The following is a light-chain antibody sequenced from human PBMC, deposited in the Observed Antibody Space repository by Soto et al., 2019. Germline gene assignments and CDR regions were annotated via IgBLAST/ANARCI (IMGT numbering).Light chain of an antibody. CDR1: QGISSY. Sequence: DIQLTQSPSFLSASVGDRVTITCRASQGISSYLAWYQQRPGKAPKFLMYAAPTLQSGVPSRFSGSGSGTEFALTISNPQPEDFATYYCKQRKNNPLTFGGGTKGEI. CDR3: KQRKNNPLT. CDR2: AAP. J-gene: IGKJ4*01. V-gene: IGKV1-9*01.